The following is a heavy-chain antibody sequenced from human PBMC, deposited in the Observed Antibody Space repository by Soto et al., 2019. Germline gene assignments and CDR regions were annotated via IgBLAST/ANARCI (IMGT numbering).Heavy chain of an antibody. CDR3: VRDQNVYGDYSYYMDV. Sequence: QVQLQESGPGLVKPSQTLSLTCSVSGGSIRSGGYYWSWIRQHPGKGLEWIGYISHGGSTYYNPSLKSRVTTSVDTSKNQFSLKVRSVTAADTAVYYCVRDQNVYGDYSYYMDVWGKGTTITVSS. V-gene: IGHV4-31*03. CDR2: ISHGGST. D-gene: IGHD4-17*01. CDR1: GGSIRSGGYY. J-gene: IGHJ6*03.